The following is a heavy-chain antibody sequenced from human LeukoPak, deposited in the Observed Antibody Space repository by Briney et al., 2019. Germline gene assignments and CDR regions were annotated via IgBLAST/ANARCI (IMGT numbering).Heavy chain of an antibody. CDR3: ARTPYSNWNYPYFDY. V-gene: IGHV5-51*01. J-gene: IGHJ4*02. CDR1: GYSFTSYW. D-gene: IGHD1-7*01. Sequence: GESLKISCKGSGYSFTSYWIGWVRQMPGKDLEWMGIIYPGDSDTRYSPSFQGQVTISADKSISTAYLQWSSLKASDTAMYYCARTPYSNWNYPYFDYWGQGTLVTVSS. CDR2: IYPGDSDT.